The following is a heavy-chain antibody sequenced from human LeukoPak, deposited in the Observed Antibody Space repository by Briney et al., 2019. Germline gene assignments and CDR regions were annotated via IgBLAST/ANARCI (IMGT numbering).Heavy chain of an antibody. V-gene: IGHV4-59*01. CDR2: IYNSGST. J-gene: IGHJ4*02. Sequence: SETLSLTCTVSGGSISSYYWNWIRQPPGKGLEWVGYIYNSGSTNYNPSLKGRVTISVDTSKNQFSLKLSSVTAADTAVYYCARDSVCSGGSCYPDEYYFDYWGQGTLVTVST. CDR3: ARDSVCSGGSCYPDEYYFDY. CDR1: GGSISSYY. D-gene: IGHD2-15*01.